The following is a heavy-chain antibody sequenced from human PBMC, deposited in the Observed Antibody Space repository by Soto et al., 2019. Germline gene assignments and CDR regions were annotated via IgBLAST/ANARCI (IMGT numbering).Heavy chain of an antibody. Sequence: SETLSLTCAVSGYSISSGYYWGWIRQPPGKGLEWIGSIYHSGSTYYNPSLKSRVTISVDTSKNQFSLKLSSVTAADTAVYYCARDPAKDYWGQGTLVTVSS. CDR1: GYSISSGYY. J-gene: IGHJ4*02. V-gene: IGHV4-38-2*02. CDR2: IYHSGST. CDR3: ARDPAKDY.